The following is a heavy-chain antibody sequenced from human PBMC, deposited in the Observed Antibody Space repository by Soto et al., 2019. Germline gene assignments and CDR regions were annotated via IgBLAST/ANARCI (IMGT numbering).Heavy chain of an antibody. CDR2: INPSGGST. CDR3: ASPLSHDGYYYYGMDV. V-gene: IGHV1-46*01. J-gene: IGHJ6*02. Sequence: QVQLVQSGAEVKKPGASVKVSCKASGYTFTSYYMHWVRQAAGQGLEWMGIINPSGGSTSYAQKFQGRVTMTRDTSTSTVYMELSSLRSEDTAVYYCASPLSHDGYYYYGMDVWGQGTTVTVSS. D-gene: IGHD1-1*01. CDR1: GYTFTSYY.